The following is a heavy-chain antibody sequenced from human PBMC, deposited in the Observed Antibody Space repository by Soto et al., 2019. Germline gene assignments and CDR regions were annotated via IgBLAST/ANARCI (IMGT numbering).Heavy chain of an antibody. CDR3: ARKQAAAGIR. CDR1: GFPLSSYW. CDR2: IKQDGSEK. J-gene: IGHJ4*02. D-gene: IGHD6-13*01. Sequence: GGALRLSCAAPGFPLSSYWMSWVRQAPGKGLEWVANIKQDGSEKYYVDSVKGRFTISRDNAKNSLYLQMNSLRAEDTAVYYCARKQAAAGIRWGQGTLVTVSS. V-gene: IGHV3-7*05.